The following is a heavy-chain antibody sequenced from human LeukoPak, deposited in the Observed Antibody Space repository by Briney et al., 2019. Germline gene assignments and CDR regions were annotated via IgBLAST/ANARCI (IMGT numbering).Heavy chain of an antibody. J-gene: IGHJ5*02. V-gene: IGHV1-69*05. CDR2: IIPIFGTA. CDR3: ARESFGEPPGGPAAENWFDP. CDR1: GGTFSSYA. Sequence: ASVKVSCKASGGTFSSYAISWVRQAPGQGLEWMGGIIPIFGTANYAQKFQGRVTITTDESTSTAYMELSSLRSEDAAVYYCARESFGEPPGGPAAENWFDPWGQGTLVTVSS. D-gene: IGHD2-2*01.